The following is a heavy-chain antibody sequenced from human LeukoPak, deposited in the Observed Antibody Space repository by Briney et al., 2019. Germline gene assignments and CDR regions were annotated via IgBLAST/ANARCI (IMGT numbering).Heavy chain of an antibody. D-gene: IGHD3-10*01. CDR3: ARKGSWPAPERDAFTI. CDR1: GDSVSSNSAA. CDR2: TNYRSKWYH. V-gene: IGHV6-1*01. J-gene: IGHJ3*02. Sequence: SQTLSLTCAISGDSVSSNSAAWNWIRQSPSRGLEWLGRTNYRSKWYHDYAVSVKSRITINPDTSKNQFSLQLNSVTPEDTAVYYCARKGSWPAPERDAFTIWGQGIMVPVSS.